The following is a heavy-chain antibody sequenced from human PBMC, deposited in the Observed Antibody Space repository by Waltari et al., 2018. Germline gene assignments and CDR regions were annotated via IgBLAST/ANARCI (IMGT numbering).Heavy chain of an antibody. D-gene: IGHD6-19*01. V-gene: IGHV4-4*02. J-gene: IGHJ2*01. CDR1: GGSISSSNW. Sequence: QVQLQESCPGLVKPSGTLSLACAVSGGSISSSNWWSWVRQPPGKGLEWMGEIYHSGSTNYYTALKSRVTRAADKSKNQFSLKLSAVTAADTAVYYCARGLAVANWYVDLWGRGTLVTVSS. CDR3: ARGLAVANWYVDL. CDR2: IYHSGST.